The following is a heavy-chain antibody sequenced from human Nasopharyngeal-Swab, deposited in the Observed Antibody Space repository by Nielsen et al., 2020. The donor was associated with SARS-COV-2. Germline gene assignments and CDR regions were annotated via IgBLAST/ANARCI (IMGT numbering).Heavy chain of an antibody. CDR1: GFTFSSYG. V-gene: IGHV3-30*03. CDR3: SRAYWELLGPIDY. J-gene: IGHJ4*02. Sequence: GESLKISCSASGFTFSSYGMHWVRQAPGKGLEWVAVISYDGSNKYYADSVKGRFTISRDNSKNTLYLQMNSLRAEDTAVYYCSRAYWELLGPIDYWGQGTLVTVSS. D-gene: IGHD1-26*01. CDR2: ISYDGSNK.